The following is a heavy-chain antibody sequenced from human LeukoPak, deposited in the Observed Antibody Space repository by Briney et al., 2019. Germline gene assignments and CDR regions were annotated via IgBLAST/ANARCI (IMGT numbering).Heavy chain of an antibody. CDR2: ISGSGGST. CDR1: GFTFSSYA. J-gene: IGHJ3*02. V-gene: IGHV3-23*01. CDR3: ARYKRGGYSYGYGDAFDI. Sequence: GGSLRLSCAASGFTFSSYAMSWVRQAPGKGLEWVSAISGSGGSTYYADSVKGRFTISRDNSKNTLYLQMNSLRAEDTAVYYCARYKRGGYSYGYGDAFDIWGQGTMVTVSS. D-gene: IGHD5-18*01.